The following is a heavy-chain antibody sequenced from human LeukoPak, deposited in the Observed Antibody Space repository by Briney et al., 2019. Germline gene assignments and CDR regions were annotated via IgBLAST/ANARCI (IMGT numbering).Heavy chain of an antibody. V-gene: IGHV1-3*01. CDR1: GYTFTSYA. Sequence: ASVKVSCKASGYTFTSYAMHWVRQAPGQRLEWMGWINAGDGNTKYSQKFQGRVTITRDTSASTAYMELSSLRSEDTAVYYCARDALAARPDYYYGMDVWGQGTTVTVSS. J-gene: IGHJ6*01. CDR3: ARDALAARPDYYYGMDV. CDR2: INAGDGNT. D-gene: IGHD6-6*01.